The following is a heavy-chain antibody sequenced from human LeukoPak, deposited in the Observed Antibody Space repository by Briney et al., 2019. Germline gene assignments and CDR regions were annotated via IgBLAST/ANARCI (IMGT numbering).Heavy chain of an antibody. CDR2: ISAYNGNT. D-gene: IGHD2-2*01. CDR1: GYTFTSYG. J-gene: IGHJ4*02. V-gene: IGHV1-18*01. CDR3: ARGRGEQYCSSTSCYAGMGY. Sequence: GASVKVSCKASGYTFTSYGISWVRQAPGQGLEWMGWISAYNGNTSYAQKLQGRVTMTTDTSTSTAYMGLRSLRSDDTAVYYCARGRGEQYCSSTSCYAGMGYWGRGTLVTVSS.